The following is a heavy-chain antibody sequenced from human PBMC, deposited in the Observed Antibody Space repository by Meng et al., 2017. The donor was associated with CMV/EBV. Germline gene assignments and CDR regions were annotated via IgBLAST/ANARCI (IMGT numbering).Heavy chain of an antibody. CDR3: ARGLAVAGSYYYYGMDV. J-gene: IGHJ6*02. Sequence: GESLKISCAASGFTFSSYEMNWVRQAPGKGLEWVSYISSSGSTIYYADSVKGRFTISRDNAKNSLYLQMNSLRAEDTAVYYCARGLAVAGSYYYYGMDVWGQGTTVTVSS. CDR1: GFTFSSYE. CDR2: ISSSGSTI. D-gene: IGHD6-19*01. V-gene: IGHV3-48*03.